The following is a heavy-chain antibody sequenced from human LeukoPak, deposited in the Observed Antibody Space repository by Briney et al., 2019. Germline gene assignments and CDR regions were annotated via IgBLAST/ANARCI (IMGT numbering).Heavy chain of an antibody. D-gene: IGHD6-13*01. CDR3: AKEYPAGPWMFDP. CDR2: ISYDGSNK. Sequence: GRSLRLSCAASGFTFSSYGMHWVRQVPGKGLEWVAVISYDGSNKYYADSVKGRFTISRDNSKNTLYLQMNSLRAEDTAVYYCAKEYPAGPWMFDPWGQGTLVTVSS. V-gene: IGHV3-30*18. CDR1: GFTFSSYG. J-gene: IGHJ5*02.